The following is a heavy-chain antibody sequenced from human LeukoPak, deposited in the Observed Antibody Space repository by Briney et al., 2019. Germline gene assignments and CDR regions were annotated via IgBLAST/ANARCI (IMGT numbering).Heavy chain of an antibody. CDR3: ATTTIRLGY. D-gene: IGHD1-26*01. CDR2: IYYSGTT. J-gene: IGHJ4*02. V-gene: IGHV4-39*07. Sequence: SETLSLTCTVSGGSISSSSRYWGWIRQPPGKGLEWIGSIYYSGTTYYNPSLKSRVTISVDTSKNQFSLKLSSVTAADTAVYYCATTTIRLGYWGQGTLVTVSS. CDR1: GGSISSSSRY.